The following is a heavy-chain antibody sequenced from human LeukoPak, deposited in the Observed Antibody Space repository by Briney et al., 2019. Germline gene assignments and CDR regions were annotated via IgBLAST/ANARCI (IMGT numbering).Heavy chain of an antibody. J-gene: IGHJ4*02. CDR3: ARDGEYQLLWGYFDY. V-gene: IGHV3-30*04. CDR1: GFTFSSYA. Sequence: GGSLRLSCAASGFTFSSYAMHWVRQAPGKGLEGVAVISYDGSNKYYADSVKGRFTISRDSSKNTLYLQMNSLRAEDTAVYYCARDGEYQLLWGYFDYWGQGTLVTVSS. CDR2: ISYDGSNK. D-gene: IGHD2-2*01.